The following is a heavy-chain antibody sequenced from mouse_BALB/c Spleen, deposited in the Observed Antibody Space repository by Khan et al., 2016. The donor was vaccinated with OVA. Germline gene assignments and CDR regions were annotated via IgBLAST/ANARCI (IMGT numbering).Heavy chain of an antibody. J-gene: IGHJ4*01. D-gene: IGHD1-2*01. CDR1: GFSLTNYG. CDR3: AKWGTANYYAMDY. CDR2: IWGDGST. Sequence: QVQLKESGPGLVAPSQSLSITCTVSGFSLTNYGVNWVRPPPGKGLEWLGVIWGDGSTNYHSTPMSRLRLSKDNTQSQVVLKLRSLQTDDTATYYCAKWGTANYYAMDYWGQGTTVTVSS. V-gene: IGHV2-3*01.